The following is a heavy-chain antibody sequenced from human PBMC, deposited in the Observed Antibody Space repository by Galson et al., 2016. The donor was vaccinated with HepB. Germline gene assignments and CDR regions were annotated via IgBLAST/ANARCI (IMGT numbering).Heavy chain of an antibody. CDR1: GGSISSRSSY. D-gene: IGHD3-16*01. V-gene: IGHV4-39*01. CDR3: ARSDAGMLIAHYWAFDP. CDR2: SFYGGST. Sequence: SETLSLTCTVSGGSISSRSSYWGWIRQPPGKGLDWIGSSFYGGSTYYKPSLESRVTILVDTSKNQFSLKLTSVTAADTAVYYCARSDAGMLIAHYWAFDPWGPGTMVTVSS. J-gene: IGHJ3*01.